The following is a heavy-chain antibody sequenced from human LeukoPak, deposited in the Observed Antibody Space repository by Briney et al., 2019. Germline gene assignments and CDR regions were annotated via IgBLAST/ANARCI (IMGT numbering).Heavy chain of an antibody. Sequence: GGSLRLSCSASGFTFSTYWMSWVRQAPGKGLEWVANIKPDGSEKYYVASVKGRFTISRDNAKNSLYLQMNSLRAEDTAVFYCARGPRSFDYWGQGALVTVSS. J-gene: IGHJ4*01. CDR3: ARGPRSFDY. V-gene: IGHV3-7*05. CDR1: GFTFSTYW. CDR2: IKPDGSEK.